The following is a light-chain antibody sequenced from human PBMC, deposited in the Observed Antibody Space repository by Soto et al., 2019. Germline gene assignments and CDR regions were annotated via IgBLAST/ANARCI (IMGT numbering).Light chain of an antibody. CDR2: EVS. Sequence: QSALTQPASVSGSPGQSITISCTGTSSDVGSYNLVSWHQQHPGKAPKLMIYEVSKRPSGVSNRFSGSKSGNTASLTISGLQAEDEADYYCCSYAGSSTAVFGGGTQLTVL. V-gene: IGLV2-23*02. CDR3: CSYAGSSTAV. J-gene: IGLJ7*01. CDR1: SSDVGSYNL.